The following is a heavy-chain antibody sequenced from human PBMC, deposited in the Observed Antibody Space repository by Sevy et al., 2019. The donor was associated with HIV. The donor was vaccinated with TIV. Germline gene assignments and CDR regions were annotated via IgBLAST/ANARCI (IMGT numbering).Heavy chain of an antibody. CDR3: ARGARGTLPSFYYYGFDV. D-gene: IGHD1-1*01. J-gene: IGHJ6*02. CDR1: GYSFSSYW. Sequence: GESLKISCKASGYSFSSYWFGWVRQMPGKGLEWMGIIYPGDSDTRYSLSFQGRVTISVDKSFSTAYLQWSSLKASDTAIYYCARGARGTLPSFYYYGFDVWGQGTTVTVSS. V-gene: IGHV5-51*01. CDR2: IYPGDSDT.